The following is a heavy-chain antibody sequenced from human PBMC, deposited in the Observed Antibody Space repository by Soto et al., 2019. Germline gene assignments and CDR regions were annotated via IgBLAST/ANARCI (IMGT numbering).Heavy chain of an antibody. Sequence: GASVKVSCKASGYTFTSYYMHWVRQAPGQGLEWMGIINPSGGSTSYAQKFQGRVTMTRDTSTSTVYMELSSLRSEDTAVYYCARDTHRGYSSGWRYYYGMDVWGQGTTVTVSS. D-gene: IGHD6-19*01. CDR2: INPSGGST. CDR1: GYTFTSYY. CDR3: ARDTHRGYSSGWRYYYGMDV. V-gene: IGHV1-46*01. J-gene: IGHJ6*02.